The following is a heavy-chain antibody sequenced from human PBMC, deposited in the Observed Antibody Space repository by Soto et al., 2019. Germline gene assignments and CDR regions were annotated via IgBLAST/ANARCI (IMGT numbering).Heavy chain of an antibody. D-gene: IGHD6-13*01. V-gene: IGHV1-46*01. CDR1: GYTFSAYY. CDR2: INPSGGSA. J-gene: IGHJ5*02. CDR3: DRTAPRGSIWYYEWFDP. Sequence: QVQLVQSGAEVKTPGASVKLSCTASGYTFSAYYMHWVRQAPGQGLEWVGVINPSGGSASYAQKFQGRVTMNRDTSTYTVYMDLRSLRFEDTPVYYCDRTAPRGSIWYYEWFDPWGQGTLVTVSS.